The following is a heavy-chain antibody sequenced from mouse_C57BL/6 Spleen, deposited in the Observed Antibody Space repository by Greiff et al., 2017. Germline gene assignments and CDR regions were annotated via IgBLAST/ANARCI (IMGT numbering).Heavy chain of an antibody. Sequence: VLLQQSGPVLVKPGASVKMSCQASGYTFTDSYMNWVQQSHGTGLEWICFINPYNGGTSSNQKFQGKATLPVYKSSSTAYMELNSLTSEYSAVYYCARSKLDDYWGQGTTLPVSS. J-gene: IGHJ2*01. CDR3: ARSKLDDY. V-gene: IGHV1-19*01. CDR2: INPYNGGT. CDR1: GYTFTDSY.